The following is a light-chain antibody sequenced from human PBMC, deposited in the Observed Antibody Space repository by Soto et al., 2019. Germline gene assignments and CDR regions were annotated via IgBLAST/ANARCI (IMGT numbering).Light chain of an antibody. V-gene: IGKV3-20*01. J-gene: IGKJ1*01. CDR3: QQDSSSPWT. Sequence: RATGIPGRFSGSGSGTDFTLIISRLEPEDFALYYCQQDSSSPWTFGQGTKVDIK.